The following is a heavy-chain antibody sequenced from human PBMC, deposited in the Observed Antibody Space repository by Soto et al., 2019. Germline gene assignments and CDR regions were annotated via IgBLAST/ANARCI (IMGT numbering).Heavy chain of an antibody. CDR1: GLTFSDHY. CDR2: SRNNAKSYST. V-gene: IGHV3-72*01. CDR3: AVDVVGTGSY. J-gene: IGHJ4*02. D-gene: IGHD5-12*01. Sequence: EVQVVESGGGLVQPGGSLRLSCAASGLTFSDHYMDWVRQAPGKGLEWVGRSRNNAKSYSTEYAASGKGRFTISRDGSKDSVYLEMNSLKTEDTAVYYCAVDVVGTGSYWGQGTLVTVTS.